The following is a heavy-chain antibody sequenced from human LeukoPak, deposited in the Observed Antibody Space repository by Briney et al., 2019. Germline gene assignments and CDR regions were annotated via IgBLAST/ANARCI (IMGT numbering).Heavy chain of an antibody. Sequence: SETLSLTCTVYGGSITRYSWSWIRQPPGKGLEWIGYIYYSGSTNYNPSLKSRVTISVDTSKDQFSLTLNSVTAADTAIYYCARHSTTWYYFDYWGQGTLVNVFS. CDR2: IYYSGST. D-gene: IGHD6-13*01. V-gene: IGHV4-59*08. CDR1: GGSITRYS. CDR3: ARHSTTWYYFDY. J-gene: IGHJ4*01.